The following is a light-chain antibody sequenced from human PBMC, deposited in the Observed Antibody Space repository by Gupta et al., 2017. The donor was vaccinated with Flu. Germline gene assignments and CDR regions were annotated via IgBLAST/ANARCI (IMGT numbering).Light chain of an antibody. CDR2: KAS. Sequence: EIQMTHSPSTLSASVGDRVTITCRASQIMNNWLAWYQQKPGKAPTLLIYKASNLETGVPSRFSGSGSGTEFTLTISTLQPDDFATYYCQQYNSYSGMFGQGTKVEIE. CDR1: QIMNNW. CDR3: QQYNSYSGM. J-gene: IGKJ1*01. V-gene: IGKV1-5*03.